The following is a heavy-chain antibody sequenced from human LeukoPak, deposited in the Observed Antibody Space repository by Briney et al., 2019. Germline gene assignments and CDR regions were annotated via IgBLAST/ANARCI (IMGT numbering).Heavy chain of an antibody. D-gene: IGHD6-19*01. CDR1: GFTFDDYA. CDR3: AKEGSSGFDY. V-gene: IGHV3-9*01. Sequence: GGSLRLSCAASGFTFDDYAMHWVRHAPGKGLEWVSGISWNSGSIGYADSVKGRFTISRDNAKNSLYLQMNSLRAEDTALYYCAKEGSSGFDYWGQGTLVTVSS. CDR2: ISWNSGSI. J-gene: IGHJ4*02.